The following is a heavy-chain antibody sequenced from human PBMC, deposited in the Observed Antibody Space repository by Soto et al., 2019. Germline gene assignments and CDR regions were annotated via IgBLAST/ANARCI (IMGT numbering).Heavy chain of an antibody. J-gene: IGHJ6*02. V-gene: IGHV3-23*01. CDR1: GFTFSSYA. CDR3: AKVMGLRLIVVDGMDV. CDR2: ISGSGGST. Sequence: GGSLRLSCAASGFTFSSYAMSWVRQAPGKGLEWVSAISGSGGSTYYADSVKGRFTISRDNSKNTLYLQMNSLRAEDTAVYYCAKVMGLRLIVVDGMDVWGQGTTVTVSS. D-gene: IGHD3-22*01.